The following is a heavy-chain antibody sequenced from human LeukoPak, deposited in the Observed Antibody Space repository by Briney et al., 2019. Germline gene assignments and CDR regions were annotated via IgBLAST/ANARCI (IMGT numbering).Heavy chain of an antibody. Sequence: SETLSLTCTVSGGSISNDYWSWIRQPPGKGLEWIGYIYYSGSTNYNPSLKSRVTISVDTSKNQFSLKLSSVTAADTAVYYCARERGTNFIFDYWGQGTLVTVSS. V-gene: IGHV4-59*01. D-gene: IGHD1-26*01. J-gene: IGHJ4*02. CDR3: ARERGTNFIFDY. CDR1: GGSISNDY. CDR2: IYYSGST.